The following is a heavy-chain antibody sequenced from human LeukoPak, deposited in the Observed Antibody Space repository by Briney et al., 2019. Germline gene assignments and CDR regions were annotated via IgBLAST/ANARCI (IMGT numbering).Heavy chain of an antibody. CDR1: GFTFSSYG. V-gene: IGHV3-30*18. D-gene: IGHD3-22*01. J-gene: IGHJ4*02. Sequence: GGSLRLSCAASGFTFSSYGMHWVRQAPGKGLEWVAVISYDGSNKYYADSVKGRFTISRDNSKNTLYLQMNSLRAEDTAVYYCAKDGPVSYYDSSGYFFPYYFDYWGQGTLVTVST. CDR2: ISYDGSNK. CDR3: AKDGPVSYYDSSGYFFPYYFDY.